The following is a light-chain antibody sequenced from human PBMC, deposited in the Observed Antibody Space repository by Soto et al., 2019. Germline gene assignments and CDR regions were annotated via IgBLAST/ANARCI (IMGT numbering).Light chain of an antibody. CDR1: QSVSNN. Sequence: EIVLTQSPGTLSLSPGERATLSCRASQSVSNNLAWYQQKPGQAPRLLIYGASTRATGIPARFSGSGSGTEFTLTISSLQSEDFAVYYCQQYNNWVFTFGPGTKVDIK. CDR2: GAS. J-gene: IGKJ3*01. V-gene: IGKV3-15*01. CDR3: QQYNNWVFT.